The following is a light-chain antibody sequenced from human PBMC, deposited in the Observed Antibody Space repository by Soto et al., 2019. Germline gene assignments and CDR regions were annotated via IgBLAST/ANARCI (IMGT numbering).Light chain of an antibody. CDR1: QSVSSN. CDR2: GAS. Sequence: IVMTQSPATLSVSPWERATLSCRASQSVSSNLAWYQQKPGQAPRLLIYGASSRATGIPDRFSGSGSGTDFTLTIRRLEPEDFAVYYCQQYGSSPFPFGPGTKVDIK. J-gene: IGKJ3*01. CDR3: QQYGSSPFP. V-gene: IGKV3-20*01.